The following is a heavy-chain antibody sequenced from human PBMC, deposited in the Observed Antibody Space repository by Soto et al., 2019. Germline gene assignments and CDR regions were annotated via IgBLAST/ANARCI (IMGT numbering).Heavy chain of an antibody. CDR2: IGRRSDI. V-gene: IGHV3-21*01. J-gene: IGHJ6*02. D-gene: IGHD2-21*02. CDR1: GFSFSTYS. CDR3: AREETAWPLAYGLDV. Sequence: GSLRLSCEASGFSFSTYSMHWVRQAPGKGLEWVSSIGRRSDIYYADSVKGRFTISRDNAKNSVSLQMNSLRDEDTAVYYCAREETAWPLAYGLDVWGQGTTVTVSS.